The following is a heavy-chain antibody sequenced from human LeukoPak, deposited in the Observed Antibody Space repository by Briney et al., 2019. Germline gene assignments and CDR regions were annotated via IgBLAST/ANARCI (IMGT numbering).Heavy chain of an antibody. J-gene: IGHJ6*02. CDR3: ARGGSGSYYSVYYAVDV. CDR1: GDSISNDRYH. V-gene: IGHV4-31*03. D-gene: IGHD1-26*01. Sequence: SETLSLTCTVSGDSISNDRYHWSWIRQRPGKGLEWIGYIYYSGNTHYNPSLKSRVAISADTSKNEFSLKLNSLTAADTAVYYCARGGSGSYYSVYYAVDVWGQGTTVTVS. CDR2: IYYSGNT.